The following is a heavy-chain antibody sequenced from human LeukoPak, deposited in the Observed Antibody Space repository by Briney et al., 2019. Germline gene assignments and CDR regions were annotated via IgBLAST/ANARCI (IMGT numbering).Heavy chain of an antibody. J-gene: IGHJ5*02. CDR2: LNPDTGST. CDR3: AREFFSVPGGLNGFAP. D-gene: IGHD3-10*02. Sequence: ASVKVSCKASGYTFTGYYIHWVRQAPGQGLERMGRLNPDTGSTNYAQKFQARVFMTRDTSINTAYMELRRVRYDDTAMYFCAREFFSVPGGLNGFAPWGQGTRV. V-gene: IGHV1-2*06. CDR1: GYTFTGYY.